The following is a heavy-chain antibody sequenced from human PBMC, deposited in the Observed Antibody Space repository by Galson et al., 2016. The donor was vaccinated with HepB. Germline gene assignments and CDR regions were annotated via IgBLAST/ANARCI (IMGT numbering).Heavy chain of an antibody. D-gene: IGHD4-23*01. J-gene: IGHJ5*01. CDR3: ATDVPLRWRARGWFDS. Sequence: SVKVSCKVSGYTLTELSMHWVRQGPGKGLEWMGGFDPEDGETIYAQKFQGRVSMTEDTSTAYMELSSLRSEDTAVYYCATDVPLRWRARGWFDSWGQGTLSPSPQ. V-gene: IGHV1-24*01. CDR2: FDPEDGET. CDR1: GYTLTELS.